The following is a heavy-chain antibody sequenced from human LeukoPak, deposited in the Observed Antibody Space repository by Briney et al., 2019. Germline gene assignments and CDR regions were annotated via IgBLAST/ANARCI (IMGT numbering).Heavy chain of an antibody. CDR1: GYTFTSYD. V-gene: IGHV1-8*01. J-gene: IGHJ3*02. D-gene: IGHD3-22*01. CDR3: ARGDYYDSSGSGAFDI. Sequence: ASVKVSCKASGYTFTSYDINWVRQATGQGLEWMGWTNPNSGNTGYAQKFQGRVTMTRNTSISTAYMELSSLRSEDTAVYYCARGDYYDSSGSGAFDIWGQGTMVTVSS. CDR2: TNPNSGNT.